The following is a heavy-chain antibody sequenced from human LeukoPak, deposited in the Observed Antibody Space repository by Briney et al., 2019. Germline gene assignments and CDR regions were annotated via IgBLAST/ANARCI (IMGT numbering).Heavy chain of an antibody. J-gene: IGHJ3*02. V-gene: IGHV4-59*12. D-gene: IGHD3-22*01. CDR3: ARELLLDYYDSSGYAFDI. Sequence: SETLSLTCTVSGGSISSYYWSWIRQPPGKGLEWIGYIYYSGSTNYNPSLKSRVTISVDTSKNQFSLKLSSVTAADTAVYYCARELLLDYYDSSGYAFDIWGQGTMVTVSS. CDR1: GGSISSYY. CDR2: IYYSGST.